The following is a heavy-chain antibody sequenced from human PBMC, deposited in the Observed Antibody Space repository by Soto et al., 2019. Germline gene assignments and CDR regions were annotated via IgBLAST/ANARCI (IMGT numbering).Heavy chain of an antibody. CDR3: ARRIAAAGYNWFDP. D-gene: IGHD6-13*01. CDR1: GFSLSTSGMC. V-gene: IGHV2-70*01. Sequence: PTLVNPTQTLTLTCTFSGFSLSTSGMCVSWIRQPPGKALEWLALIDWDDDKYYSTSLKTRLTISKDTSKNQVVLTMTNMDPVDTATYYCARRIAAAGYNWFDPWGQGTLVTVSS. CDR2: IDWDDDK. J-gene: IGHJ5*02.